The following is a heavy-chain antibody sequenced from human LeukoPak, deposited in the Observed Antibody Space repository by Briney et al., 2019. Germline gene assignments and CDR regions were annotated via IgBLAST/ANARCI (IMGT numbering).Heavy chain of an antibody. CDR1: GGSISSYY. J-gene: IGHJ3*02. D-gene: IGHD6-19*01. CDR3: ARHVAGSDTFDI. V-gene: IGHV4-59*01. Sequence: PSETLSLTCTVSGGSISSYYWSWIRQPPGKGLEWIGYIYYSGSTNYNPSLKSRVTISVDTSKNQFSLKLSSVTAADTAVYYCARHVAGSDTFDIWGQGTMVTVSS. CDR2: IYYSGST.